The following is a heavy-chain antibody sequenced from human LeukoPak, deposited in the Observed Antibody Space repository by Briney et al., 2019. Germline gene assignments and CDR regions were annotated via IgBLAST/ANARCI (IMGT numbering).Heavy chain of an antibody. D-gene: IGHD3-16*01. CDR2: MSGGGDAT. CDR3: AKDRGHYCHYYGMDV. V-gene: IGHV3-23*01. J-gene: IGHJ6*02. CDR1: GFTFTNYA. Sequence: GGSLRLSCAASGFTFTNYAMNWVRQAPGKGLEWVSGMSGGGDATYYADSVKGRFTISRDNSKNTLYLQMNSLRGGDTAVYYCAKDRGHYCHYYGMDVWGQGTTVTVSS.